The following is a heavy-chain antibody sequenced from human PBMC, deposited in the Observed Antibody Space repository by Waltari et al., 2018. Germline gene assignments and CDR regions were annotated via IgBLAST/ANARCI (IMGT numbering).Heavy chain of an antibody. CDR2: INQITGDT. CDR3: AREGSLYSSTGGWIGP. Sequence: QVHLQESGPGLVKPSETLSLTCPVSNGSLNYHYWTWIRQPPGKRMEWIGWINQITGDTNYNPSLESRVIISSDISKNQFSLKLTSVTAADTAIYYCAREGSLYSSTGGWIGPWGQGMLVTVSS. CDR1: NGSLNYHY. V-gene: IGHV4-59*11. D-gene: IGHD2-2*01. J-gene: IGHJ5*01.